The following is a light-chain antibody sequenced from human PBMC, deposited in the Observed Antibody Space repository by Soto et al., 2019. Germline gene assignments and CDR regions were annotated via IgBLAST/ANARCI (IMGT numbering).Light chain of an antibody. CDR1: NIGTKI. CDR2: DDG. CDR3: QSYDSSLRVYV. V-gene: IGLV3-21*02. Sequence: SYELTQPPSVSVAPGQTARITCGGNNIGTKIVDWSQQKPGQAPVLVVYDDGDRPSGIPERFSGSNSGTSASLAITGLQAEDEADYYCQSYDSSLRVYVFGTGTKLTVL. J-gene: IGLJ1*01.